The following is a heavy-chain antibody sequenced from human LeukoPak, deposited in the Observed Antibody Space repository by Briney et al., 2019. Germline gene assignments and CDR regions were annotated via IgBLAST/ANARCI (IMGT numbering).Heavy chain of an antibody. CDR1: GFNFSTSD. D-gene: IGHD1-26*01. V-gene: IGHV3-48*03. Sequence: GGTLRLSCVASGFNFSTSDMNWVRQATGKGLDWVAYITTRGTTTYYADSVKGRFTLSRDNAKNSLYLQMNTLRAEDTAVYYCARLGGNLSRWGQGTLVTVSS. J-gene: IGHJ4*02. CDR2: ITTRGTTT. CDR3: ARLGGNLSR.